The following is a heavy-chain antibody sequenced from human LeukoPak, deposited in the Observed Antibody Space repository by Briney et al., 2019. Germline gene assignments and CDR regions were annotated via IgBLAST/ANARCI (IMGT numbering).Heavy chain of an antibody. CDR3: VRDKPPGAFDI. CDR1: GYSISSGYY. CDR2: TDHSGTT. Sequence: PSETLSLTCSVSGYSISSGYYWGWIRQPPGKGLEWIGSTDHSGTTYYHPSLKSRVTISVDTSKNQFSLKLSSVTAADTAVYYCVRDKPPGAFDIWGQGTVVAVSS. V-gene: IGHV4-38-2*02. J-gene: IGHJ3*02.